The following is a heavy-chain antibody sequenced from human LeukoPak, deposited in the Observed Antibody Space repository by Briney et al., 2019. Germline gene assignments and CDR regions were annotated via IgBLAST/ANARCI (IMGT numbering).Heavy chain of an antibody. CDR1: GGSFSTYY. D-gene: IGHD5-18*01. J-gene: IGHJ4*02. Sequence: SETLSLTCTVSGGSFSTYYWSWVRQPPGKGVEWIGRIYTSGSTNYNPSLRSRVTISVDTSKNQFSLKLSSVTAADTSVYYCASGYSYDNFDYWGQGTLVTVSS. CDR2: IYTSGST. CDR3: ASGYSYDNFDY. V-gene: IGHV4-4*07.